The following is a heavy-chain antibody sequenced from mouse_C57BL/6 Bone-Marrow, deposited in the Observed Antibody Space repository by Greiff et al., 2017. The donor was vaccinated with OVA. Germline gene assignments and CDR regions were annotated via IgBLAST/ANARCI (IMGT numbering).Heavy chain of an antibody. D-gene: IGHD4-1*01. V-gene: IGHV1-69*01. CDR3: ARGTGTCYFDY. J-gene: IGHJ2*01. Sequence: QVQLQQPGAELVMPGASVKLSCKASGYTFTSYWMHWVKQRPGQGLEWIGEIDPSDSYTNYNQKFKGKSTLTVDKSSSTAYMQLSSLTSEDSAVYYCARGTGTCYFDYWGQGTTLTVSS. CDR1: GYTFTSYW. CDR2: IDPSDSYT.